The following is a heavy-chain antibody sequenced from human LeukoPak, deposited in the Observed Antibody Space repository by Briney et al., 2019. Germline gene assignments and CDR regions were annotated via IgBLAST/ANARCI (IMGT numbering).Heavy chain of an antibody. D-gene: IGHD1-1*01. CDR3: ARDRLQLLDS. V-gene: IGHV3-64D*09. CDR2: ISSSGGII. Sequence: GGSLRLSCAASGFTFSSYAMHWVRQAPGKGLEFVSVISSSGGIIYYADSVKGRFTISRDNSKNTLYLQMSSLRAEDTAVYYCARDRLQLLDSWGQGTLVTVSS. CDR1: GFTFSSYA. J-gene: IGHJ4*02.